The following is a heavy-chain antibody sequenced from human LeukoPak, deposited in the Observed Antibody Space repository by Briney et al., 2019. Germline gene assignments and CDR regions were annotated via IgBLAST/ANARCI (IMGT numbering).Heavy chain of an antibody. D-gene: IGHD3-3*01. CDR2: IYYSGST. V-gene: IGHV4-59*01. CDR1: GDSISSYY. CDR3: ARELRFLEWAPSYMDV. Sequence: PSETLSLTCTVAGDSISSYYWSWIRQPPGKGLEWIGYIYYSGSTNYNPSLKSRVTISVDTSKNHFSLKLSSVTAADTAVYYCARELRFLEWAPSYMDVWGKGTTVTVSS. J-gene: IGHJ6*03.